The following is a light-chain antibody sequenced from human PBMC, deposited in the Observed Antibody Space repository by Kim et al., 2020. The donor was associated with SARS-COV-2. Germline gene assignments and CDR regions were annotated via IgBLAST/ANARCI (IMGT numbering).Light chain of an antibody. CDR3: QQYNSYSRWT. CDR2: DVS. CDR1: QSISSW. Sequence: DIQMTQSPSTLSASVGDRVTITCRASQSISSWLAWYQRKPGKAPKLLIYDVSTLESGVPSRFSGSGSGTEFTLTISSLQPDDFASYYCQQYNSYSRWTFGQGTKVEIK. V-gene: IGKV1-5*01. J-gene: IGKJ1*01.